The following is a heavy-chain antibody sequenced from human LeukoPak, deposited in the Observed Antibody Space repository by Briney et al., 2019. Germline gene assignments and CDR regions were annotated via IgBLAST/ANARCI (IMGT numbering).Heavy chain of an antibody. D-gene: IGHD6-13*01. CDR1: GGTFISYA. CDR2: IIPIFGTA. CDR3: ARDIIAAAGTLDY. V-gene: IGHV1-69*13. J-gene: IGHJ4*02. Sequence: ASVKVSCKASGGTFISYAISWVRQAPGQGLEWMGGIIPIFGTANYAQKFQGRVTITADESTSTAYMELSSLRSEDTAVYYCARDIIAAAGTLDYWGQGTLVTASS.